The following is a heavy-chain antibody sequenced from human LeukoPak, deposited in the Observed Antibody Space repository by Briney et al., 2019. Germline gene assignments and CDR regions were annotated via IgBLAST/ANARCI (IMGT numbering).Heavy chain of an antibody. Sequence: PGGSLRLSCAASGFTVSSNYMSWGRQAPGKGLEWVSVIYSGGSTYYADSVKGRFTISRDNSKNPLYLQMNSLRAEDTAVYYCARDRYYDSSGYYWSDYWGQGTLVTVSS. CDR2: IYSGGST. J-gene: IGHJ4*02. V-gene: IGHV3-66*01. D-gene: IGHD3-22*01. CDR1: GFTVSSNY. CDR3: ARDRYYDSSGYYWSDY.